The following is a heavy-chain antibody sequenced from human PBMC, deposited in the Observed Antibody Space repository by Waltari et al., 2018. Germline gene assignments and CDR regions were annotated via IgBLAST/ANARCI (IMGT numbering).Heavy chain of an antibody. Sequence: VQLVESGGGLVKPGGSLRLSCAASGFTFSSYDMNWVRQAPGKGLEWVSSISSSSSYIYYADSVKGRFTISRDNAKNSLYLQMNSLRAEDTAVYYCARDDSSGYYYVDFDYWGQGTLVTVSS. CDR1: GFTFSSYD. V-gene: IGHV3-21*01. D-gene: IGHD3-22*01. J-gene: IGHJ4*02. CDR2: ISSSSSYI. CDR3: ARDDSSGYYYVDFDY.